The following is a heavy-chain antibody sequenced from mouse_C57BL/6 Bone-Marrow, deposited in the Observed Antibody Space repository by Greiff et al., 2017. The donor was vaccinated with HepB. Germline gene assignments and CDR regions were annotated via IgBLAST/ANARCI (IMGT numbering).Heavy chain of an antibody. CDR2: IDPSDSYT. V-gene: IGHV1-69*01. CDR3: ARSRDSAVDY. CDR1: GYTFTSYW. D-gene: IGHD3-3*01. J-gene: IGHJ4*01. Sequence: VQLVESGAELVMPGASVKLSCKASGYTFTSYWMHWVKQRPGQGLEWIGEIDPSDSYTNYNQKFKGKSTLTVDKSSSTAYMQLSSLTSEDSAVYYCARSRDSAVDYWGQGTSVTVSS.